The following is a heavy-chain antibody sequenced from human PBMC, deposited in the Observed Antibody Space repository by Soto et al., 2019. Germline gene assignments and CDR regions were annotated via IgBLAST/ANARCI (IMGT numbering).Heavy chain of an antibody. CDR3: ARGALTPAAADS. V-gene: IGHV4-30-2*01. J-gene: IGHJ4*02. D-gene: IGHD2-2*01. Sequence: QLQLQESGSGLVKPSQTLSLTCAVSGGSISSGGYSWSWIRQPPGKGLEWIGYIYHSGSTYYNPSLRSRVTISVDRSKHRFSLKLRPVTAAATAVYYCARGALTPAAADSWGQGTLVTVSS. CDR2: IYHSGST. CDR1: GGSISSGGYS.